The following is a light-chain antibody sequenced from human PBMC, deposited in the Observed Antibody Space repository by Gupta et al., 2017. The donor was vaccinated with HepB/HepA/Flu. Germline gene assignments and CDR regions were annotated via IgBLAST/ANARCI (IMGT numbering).Light chain of an antibody. CDR2: AAS. CDR3: QRSNSFPQT. Sequence: DIQITHPPSSLSASVGDRVTITCRAGQNINNFLNWYQQKPEKAPRLLIYAASSLQSGVPSRFSGSGSGTDFTLTISRLQPEDFATYYCQRSNSFPQTFGQGTKVEIK. CDR1: QNINNF. J-gene: IGKJ1*01. V-gene: IGKV1-39*01.